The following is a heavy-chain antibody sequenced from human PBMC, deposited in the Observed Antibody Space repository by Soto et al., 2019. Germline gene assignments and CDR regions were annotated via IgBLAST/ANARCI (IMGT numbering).Heavy chain of an antibody. Sequence: QVQLQESGPGLVKPSQTLSLTCTVSGGSISSGGYYWSWIRQHPGKGLEWIGYIYYSGSTYYNPSLKSRVTISVDTSKNQFSLKLSSVTAADTAVYFCVKAARRIYYYMDVWGKGTTVTVSS. CDR3: VKAARRIYYYMDV. D-gene: IGHD6-6*01. J-gene: IGHJ6*03. CDR2: IYYSGST. CDR1: GGSISSGGYY. V-gene: IGHV4-31*03.